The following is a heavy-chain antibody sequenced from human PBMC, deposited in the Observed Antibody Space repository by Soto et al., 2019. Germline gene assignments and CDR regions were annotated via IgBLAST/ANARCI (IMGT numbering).Heavy chain of an antibody. V-gene: IGHV3-64*01. CDR2: ISTNGDST. Sequence: EVQLVESGGGLVQPGGSLRLSCAASGFTFGSYPMHWVRQAPGKGLEYVSAISTNGDSTFYANSVKGRFTISRDYSKNTLYLQMGSLTAEDMGVYYCAREGMSRPRWVFDYWGQGTLVTASS. CDR3: AREGMSRPRWVFDY. J-gene: IGHJ4*02. D-gene: IGHD6-13*01. CDR1: GFTFGSYP.